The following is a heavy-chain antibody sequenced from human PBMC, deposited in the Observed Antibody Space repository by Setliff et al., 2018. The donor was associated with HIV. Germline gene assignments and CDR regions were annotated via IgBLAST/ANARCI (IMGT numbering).Heavy chain of an antibody. Sequence: SETLSLTCSVSGGSISSATYYWNWIRQPAGKALEWIGRINTSGTTNYNPSLKSRVTMSVDTSRNRVSLKLSSVTAADAAVCYRGTAMYYYYGLDVWGQGIRVTVSS. V-gene: IGHV4-61*02. CDR3: GTAMYYYYGLDV. CDR1: GGSISSATYY. J-gene: IGHJ6*02. D-gene: IGHD2-2*01. CDR2: INTSGTT.